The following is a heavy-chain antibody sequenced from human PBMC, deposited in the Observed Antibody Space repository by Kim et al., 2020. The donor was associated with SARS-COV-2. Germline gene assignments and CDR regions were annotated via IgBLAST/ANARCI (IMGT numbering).Heavy chain of an antibody. CDR2: IKQDGSEK. CDR3: ARAKDILTGLLDY. Sequence: GGSLRLSCAASGFTFSTYWMSWVRQAPGKGPEWVANIKQDGSEKYYVDSVKGRLTISRDNAKNSLYLQMNSLRAEDTAVYYCARAKDILTGLLDYWGQGTLVTVSS. D-gene: IGHD3-9*01. CDR1: GFTFSTYW. J-gene: IGHJ4*02. V-gene: IGHV3-7*01.